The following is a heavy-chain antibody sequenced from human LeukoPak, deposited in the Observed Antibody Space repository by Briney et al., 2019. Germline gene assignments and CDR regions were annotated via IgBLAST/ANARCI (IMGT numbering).Heavy chain of an antibody. J-gene: IGHJ6*03. CDR3: AREDWVPDCSGGSCYYMDV. Sequence: PGGSLRLSCAASRFTFDDYGMSWVRQAPGKGLEWVSGINWNGGSTGYADSVKGRFTISRDNAKNSLYLQMNSLRAEDTALYYCAREDWVPDCSGGSCYYMDVWGKGTTVTVSS. D-gene: IGHD2-15*01. CDR2: INWNGGST. CDR1: RFTFDDYG. V-gene: IGHV3-20*04.